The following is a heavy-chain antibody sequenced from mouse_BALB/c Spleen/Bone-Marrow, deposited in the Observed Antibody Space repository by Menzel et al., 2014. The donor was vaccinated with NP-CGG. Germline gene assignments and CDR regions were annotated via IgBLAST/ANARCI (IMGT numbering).Heavy chain of an antibody. CDR2: IHPGNSDT. CDR3: TTLARNNFDY. CDR1: GYTFSNYW. Sequence: EVKLQESGTVLARPGAAVKMSCKASGYTFSNYWMHWIKQRPGQGLEWIGTIHPGNSDTTYNQKFKGKAKLTAVTSTGTAYMELSSLTNEDSAVYYCTTLARNNFDYWGQGTTPTVSS. V-gene: IGHV1-5*01. J-gene: IGHJ2*01. D-gene: IGHD3-1*01.